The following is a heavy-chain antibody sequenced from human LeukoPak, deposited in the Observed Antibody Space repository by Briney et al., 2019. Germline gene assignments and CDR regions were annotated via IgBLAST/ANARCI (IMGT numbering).Heavy chain of an antibody. D-gene: IGHD3-22*01. CDR2: IYYSGST. J-gene: IGHJ5*02. CDR1: GGSISSSSYY. CDR3: ARRHYYDSSGYPRSLDWFDP. Sequence: SETLSLTCTVSGGSISSSSYYWGWIRQPPGKGLEWIGSIYYSGSTYYNPSLKSRVTISVDTSKNQFSLKLSSVTAADTAVYYCARRHYYDSSGYPRSLDWFDPWGQGTLVTVSS. V-gene: IGHV4-39*01.